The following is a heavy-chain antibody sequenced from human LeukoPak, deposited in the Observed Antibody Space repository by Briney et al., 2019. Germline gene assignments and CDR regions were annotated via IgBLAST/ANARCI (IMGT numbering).Heavy chain of an antibody. V-gene: IGHV3-43*02. CDR1: GFTFDDYA. D-gene: IGHD6-13*01. Sequence: GGSLRLSCAASGFTFDDYAMHWVRQAPGKGLEWVSLISGDGGSTYYADSVKCRFTIYRDNSKNSLYLQMNSLRTEDTALYYCAKGFSRIAAAGTAVNYWGQGTLVTVSS. CDR3: AKGFSRIAAAGTAVNY. CDR2: ISGDGGST. J-gene: IGHJ4*02.